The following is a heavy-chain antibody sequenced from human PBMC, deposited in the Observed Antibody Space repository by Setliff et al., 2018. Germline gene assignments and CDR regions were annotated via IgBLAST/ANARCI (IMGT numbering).Heavy chain of an antibody. CDR2: INRRGST. Sequence: SETLSLTCTVSGGSVNSGYDNWNWLRQPAGKGLEWIGHINRRGSTNFTPSLKSRVTISLDTSKNQFSLNLTSVTAADTAVYYCARASSGWYSAYYYYMDGWGKGTTVTVS. J-gene: IGHJ6*03. CDR3: ARASSGWYSAYYYYMDG. D-gene: IGHD6-19*01. V-gene: IGHV4-61*09. CDR1: GGSVNSGYDN.